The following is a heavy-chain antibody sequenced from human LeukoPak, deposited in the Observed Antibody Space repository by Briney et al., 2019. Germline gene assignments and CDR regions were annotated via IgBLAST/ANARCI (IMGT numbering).Heavy chain of an antibody. Sequence: GASVKVSCKASGYSFTGYYMHWVRQAPGQGLEWMGWINPNSGGTNYAQKFQGRVTMTRDTSISTAYMELSRLRSDDTAVYYCARLSDGYNSHCYWGQGTLVTVSS. CDR3: ARLSDGYNSHCY. CDR1: GYSFTGYY. CDR2: INPNSGGT. D-gene: IGHD5-12*01. V-gene: IGHV1-2*02. J-gene: IGHJ4*02.